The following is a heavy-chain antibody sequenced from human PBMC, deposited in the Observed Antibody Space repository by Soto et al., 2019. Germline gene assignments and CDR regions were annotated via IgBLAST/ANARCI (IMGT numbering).Heavy chain of an antibody. CDR3: ARISIRYYFDTSGYYFDY. CDR1: GGSISSGGYY. CDR2: IYYSGTT. Sequence: SETLSLTCTVSGGSISSGGYYWSWIRQHPGKGLEWIGYIYYSGTTYYNPSLKGRVTISVDTSKNQFSLNLNSVTAADTAVYYCARISIRYYFDTSGYYFDYWGQGTLVTVSS. D-gene: IGHD3-22*01. J-gene: IGHJ4*02. V-gene: IGHV4-31*03.